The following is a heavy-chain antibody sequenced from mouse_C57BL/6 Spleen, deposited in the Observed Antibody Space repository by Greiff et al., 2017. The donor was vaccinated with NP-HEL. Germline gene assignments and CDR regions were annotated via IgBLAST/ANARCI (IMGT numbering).Heavy chain of an antibody. CDR1: GYAFSSSW. Sequence: QVQLQQSGPELVKPGASVKISCKASGYAFSSSWMNWVKQRPGKGLEWIGRIYPGDGDTNYNGKFKGKATLTADKSSSTAYMQLSSLTSEDSAVYFCARSGDGYFRFWGQGTTLTVSS. J-gene: IGHJ2*01. CDR2: IYPGDGDT. CDR3: ARSGDGYFRF. V-gene: IGHV1-82*01. D-gene: IGHD2-3*01.